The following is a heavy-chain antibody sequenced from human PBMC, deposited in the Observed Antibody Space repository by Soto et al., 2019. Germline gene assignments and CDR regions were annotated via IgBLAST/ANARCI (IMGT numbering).Heavy chain of an antibody. D-gene: IGHD3-22*01. Sequence: PGESPKISFKGSGYRFSSYWIAWVRQMPGEGLEWMGIIYPGDSDTKYSSSFQGQVTISADHSISTAHLQWSSLQASDTAMYYCARRGHYYENTNYYPKNFDYWGQGTLVTVSS. CDR1: GYRFSSYW. J-gene: IGHJ4*02. CDR2: IYPGDSDT. CDR3: ARRGHYYENTNYYPKNFDY. V-gene: IGHV5-51*01.